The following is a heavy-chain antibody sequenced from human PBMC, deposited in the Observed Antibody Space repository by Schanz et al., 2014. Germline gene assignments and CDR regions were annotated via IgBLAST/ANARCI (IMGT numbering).Heavy chain of an antibody. CDR3: ARDAADFYDILTEEDY. D-gene: IGHD3-9*01. CDR2: ISAYNGNT. J-gene: IGHJ4*02. Sequence: QVQLVQSGAEVKKPGASVKVSCKASEYSFTSYSMHWVRQAPGQRLEWMGWISAYNGNTKYPQKRQGRVTMTTDTSTSTAYMELRSLRSDDTAVYYCARDAADFYDILTEEDYWGQGTLVTVSS. CDR1: EYSFTSYS. V-gene: IGHV1-3*01.